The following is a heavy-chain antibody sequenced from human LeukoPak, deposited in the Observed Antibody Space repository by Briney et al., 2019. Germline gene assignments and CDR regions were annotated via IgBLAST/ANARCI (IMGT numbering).Heavy chain of an antibody. CDR1: GGSFSSYY. CDR3: ARVDYDSSGYFDY. CDR2: IYYSGST. V-gene: IGHV4-59*01. Sequence: SETLSLTCTVSGGSFSSYYWSWLRQPPGKGLVWVGYIYYSGSTNYNPSLKSRVTMSIDTSKNQFSLKVTSVTAADTAVYYGARVDYDSSGYFDYWGQGTPVSVSS. J-gene: IGHJ4*02. D-gene: IGHD3-22*01.